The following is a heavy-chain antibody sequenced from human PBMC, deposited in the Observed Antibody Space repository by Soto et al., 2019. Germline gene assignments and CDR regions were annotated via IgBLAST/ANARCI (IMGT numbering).Heavy chain of an antibody. CDR1: GFTFSSYA. J-gene: IGHJ6*02. CDR3: AKAPSSGSYSYSYYYYGMDV. V-gene: IGHV3-23*01. Sequence: GGSLRLSCAASGFTFSSYAMSWVRQAPGKGLEWVSAISGSGGSTYYADSVKGRFTISRDNSKNTLYLQMNSLRAEDTAVYYCAKAPSSGSYSYSYYYYGMDVWGQGTTVTVSS. D-gene: IGHD3-10*01. CDR2: ISGSGGST.